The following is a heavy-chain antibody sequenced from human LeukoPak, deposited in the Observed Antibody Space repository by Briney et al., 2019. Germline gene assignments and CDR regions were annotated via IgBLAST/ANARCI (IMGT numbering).Heavy chain of an antibody. Sequence: SETLSLTCTVSGGSISSYYWSWLRQPPGKGLEWIGYMYYSGSTNYNHSTNYNPSLKSRVTISVDTSKNQFSLKLSPVTAADTAVYYCARESTGFGEFVWFDPWGQGTLVTVSS. CDR3: ARESTGFGEFVWFDP. D-gene: IGHD3-10*01. V-gene: IGHV4-59*12. CDR1: GGSISSYY. CDR2: MYYSGST. J-gene: IGHJ5*02.